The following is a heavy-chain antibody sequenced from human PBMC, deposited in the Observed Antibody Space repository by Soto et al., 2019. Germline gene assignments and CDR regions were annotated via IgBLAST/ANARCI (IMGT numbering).Heavy chain of an antibody. D-gene: IGHD3-10*01. CDR3: ARGRRDYYGSGSYYGWFDP. Sequence: SSETLSLTCAVYGGSFSGYYWSWIRQPPGKGLEWIGEINHSGSTNYNPSLKSRVTISVDTSKNQFSLKLSSVTAADTAVYYCARGRRDYYGSGSYYGWFDPWGQGTLVTVSS. V-gene: IGHV4-34*01. CDR2: INHSGST. CDR1: GGSFSGYY. J-gene: IGHJ5*02.